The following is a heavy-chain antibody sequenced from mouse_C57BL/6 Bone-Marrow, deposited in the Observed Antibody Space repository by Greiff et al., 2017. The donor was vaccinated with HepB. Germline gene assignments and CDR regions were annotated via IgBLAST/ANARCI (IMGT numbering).Heavy chain of an antibody. CDR3: ARSLLRYAMDY. V-gene: IGHV1-69*01. Sequence: QVQLQQPGAELVMPGASVKLSCKASGYTFTSYWMHWVKRRPGQGLEWIGEIDPSDSYTNYNQKFKGKSTLTVDKSSSTAYMQLSSLTSEDSAVYYCARSLLRYAMDYWGQGTSVTVSS. CDR2: IDPSDSYT. J-gene: IGHJ4*01. D-gene: IGHD1-1*01. CDR1: GYTFTSYW.